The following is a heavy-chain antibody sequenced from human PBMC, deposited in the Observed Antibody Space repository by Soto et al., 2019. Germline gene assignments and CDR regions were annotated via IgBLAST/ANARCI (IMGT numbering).Heavy chain of an antibody. CDR3: ASLTPANIAARDAFDI. CDR2: IYPGDSDT. Sequence: GESLKISCKGSGYSFTSYWIGWVRQMPGKGLEWMGIIYPGDSDTRYSPSFQGQVTISADKSISTAYLQWSSLKASDPAMYYCASLTPANIAARDAFDIWGQGTMVTVSS. D-gene: IGHD6-6*01. V-gene: IGHV5-51*01. J-gene: IGHJ3*02. CDR1: GYSFTSYW.